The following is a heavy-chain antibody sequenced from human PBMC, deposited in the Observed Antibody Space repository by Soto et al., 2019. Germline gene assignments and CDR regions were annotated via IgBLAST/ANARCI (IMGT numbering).Heavy chain of an antibody. J-gene: IGHJ4*02. CDR1: GFIFSSYG. Sequence: QGQLVESEGGLVQPGGSLRLSCAASGFIFSSYGMHWVRQAPGKGLEWVAVVSFDGVSEAYADSVKGRFTVSRDNSRNTVSLPMNRLRPEDTAVYYWAKSKSGVGPPELQSVFDYWGQVALVAVSS. CDR2: VSFDGVSE. D-gene: IGHD1-26*01. V-gene: IGHV3-30*18. CDR3: AKSKSGVGPPELQSVFDY.